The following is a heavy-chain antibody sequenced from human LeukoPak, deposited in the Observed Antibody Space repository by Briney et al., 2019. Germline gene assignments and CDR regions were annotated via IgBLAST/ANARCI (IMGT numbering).Heavy chain of an antibody. V-gene: IGHV3-33*08. D-gene: IGHD2-21*02. Sequence: HAGGSLRLSCAASGFTFSSYGMHWVRQAPGKGLEWVAVIWSDGSRKYFGDSVKGRFTISRDNSKNTLYMEMNSLRAEDTAVYYCAREQRGMRRGDWGIFDYWGRGTLVTVSS. CDR1: GFTFSSYG. CDR2: IWSDGSRK. CDR3: AREQRGMRRGDWGIFDY. J-gene: IGHJ4*02.